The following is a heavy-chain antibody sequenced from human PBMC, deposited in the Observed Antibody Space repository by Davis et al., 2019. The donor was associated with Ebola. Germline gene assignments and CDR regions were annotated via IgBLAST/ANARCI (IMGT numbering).Heavy chain of an antibody. J-gene: IGHJ4*02. Sequence: GESLKISCAASGFTFSTYEMNWVRQAPGKGLEWIASISDHGDNFYYADSVKGRFTISRDNAKNAVYLQMNSLRAEDTGVYYCTRVPFATTVTYWGQGTLVTVS. CDR1: GFTFSTYE. V-gene: IGHV3-48*03. D-gene: IGHD4-17*01. CDR3: TRVPFATTVTY. CDR2: ISDHGDNF.